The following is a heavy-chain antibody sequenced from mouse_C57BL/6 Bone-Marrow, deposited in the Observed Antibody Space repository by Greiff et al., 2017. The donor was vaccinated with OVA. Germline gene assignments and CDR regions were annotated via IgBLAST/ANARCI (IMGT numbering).Heavy chain of an antibody. CDR1: GYTFTSYG. J-gene: IGHJ3*01. CDR3: ARDLLSPY. Sequence: QVQLQQSGAELARPGASVKLSCKASGYTFTSYGISWVKQRTGQGLEWIGEIYPRSGNTYYNEKFKGKATLTADKSSSTAYMELRSLTSEDSAVYFCARDLLSPYWGQGTLVTVSA. D-gene: IGHD2-1*01. V-gene: IGHV1-81*01. CDR2: IYPRSGNT.